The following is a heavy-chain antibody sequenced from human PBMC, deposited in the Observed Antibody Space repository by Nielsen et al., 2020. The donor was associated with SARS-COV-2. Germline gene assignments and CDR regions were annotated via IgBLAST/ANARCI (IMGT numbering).Heavy chain of an antibody. J-gene: IGHJ5*02. CDR2: INPYSGGT. D-gene: IGHD6-19*01. CDR1: GYTFTDYY. CDR3: ARGAQQWLADS. Sequence: ASVKVSCKASGYTFTDYYIHWVRQAPGQGLEWMGRINPYSGGTNYAQQFQGRVTTTRDMSVNTAYMELSGLTSDDTAVYYCARGAQQWLADSWGQGTLVTVSS. V-gene: IGHV1-2*06.